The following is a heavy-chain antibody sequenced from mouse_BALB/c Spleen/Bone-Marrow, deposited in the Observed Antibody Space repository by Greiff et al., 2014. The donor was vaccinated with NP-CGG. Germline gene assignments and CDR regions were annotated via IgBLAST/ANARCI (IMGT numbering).Heavy chain of an antibody. CDR1: GYTFTSYW. V-gene: IGHV1S127*01. CDR2: IDPSDSYT. Sequence: VQLVESGAELVKPGASVKMSCKASGYTFTSYWMHWVKQRPGQGLEWIGVIDPSDSYTSYNQKFKGKATLTVDTSSSTAYMQLSSLTSEDSAAYYCPIYYRSFAYWGQGTLVTVSA. D-gene: IGHD2-14*01. CDR3: PIYYRSFAY. J-gene: IGHJ3*01.